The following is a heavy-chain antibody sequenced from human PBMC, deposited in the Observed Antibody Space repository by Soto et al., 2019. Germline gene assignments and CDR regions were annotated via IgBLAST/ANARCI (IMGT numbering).Heavy chain of an antibody. V-gene: IGHV4-39*01. CDR1: GGSFGSSAYY. CDR2: INSSGST. CDR3: SRRAPEGFDP. Sequence: PETLSLTCTVSGGSFGSSAYYWGWIRRAPGKGLEWIGSINSSGSTFSNPSLKSRVTLSVDTSKNQFSLKLTSVTAADTALYYCSRRAPEGFDPWGQGTQVTVSS. J-gene: IGHJ5*02.